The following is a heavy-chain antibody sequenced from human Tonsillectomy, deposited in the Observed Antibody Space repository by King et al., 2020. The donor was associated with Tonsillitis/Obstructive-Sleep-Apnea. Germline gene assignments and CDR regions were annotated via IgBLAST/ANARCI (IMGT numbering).Heavy chain of an antibody. J-gene: IGHJ6*03. CDR1: GFSVSSNY. Sequence: VQLVESGGGLVQPGGSLRLSCAASGFSVSSNYMSWVRQAPGKGLEWLSVIYSGGSTYNADSVKGRFTISRDNSKNTLSLHMNSLRAEDTAVYYCARSTGNYYYYMDVWGKGTTVTVSS. D-gene: IGHD3-10*01. CDR2: IYSGGST. V-gene: IGHV3-66*01. CDR3: ARSTGNYYYYMDV.